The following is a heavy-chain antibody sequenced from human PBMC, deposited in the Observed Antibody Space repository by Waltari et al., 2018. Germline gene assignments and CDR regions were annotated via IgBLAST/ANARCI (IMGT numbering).Heavy chain of an antibody. Sequence: QVQLQESGPGLVKPSGTLSLTCAVSGGSISSSNWWSWVRQPPGKGLEWIGEIYHSGRPNFNPSLKSRVTISVDKSKNQFSLKLSSVTAADTAVYYCARVGVGATTHYYYGMDVWGQGTTVTVSS. D-gene: IGHD1-26*01. CDR1: GGSISSSNW. V-gene: IGHV4-4*02. CDR2: IYHSGRP. CDR3: ARVGVGATTHYYYGMDV. J-gene: IGHJ6*02.